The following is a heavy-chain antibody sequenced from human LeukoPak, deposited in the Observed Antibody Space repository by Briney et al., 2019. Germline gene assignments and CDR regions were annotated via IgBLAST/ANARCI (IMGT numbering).Heavy chain of an antibody. Sequence: PGGSLRLSCAASGFTFSSYNMNWVRQAPGKGLEWVSSISYSSRARYYADSVKGRFTISRDNFKDSLYLQMDSLRAEDTAVYYYARAYCSSTSCFGWGQGTLVTVSS. V-gene: IGHV3-48*01. CDR2: ISYSSRAR. CDR3: ARAYCSSTSCFG. CDR1: GFTFSSYN. J-gene: IGHJ4*02. D-gene: IGHD2-2*01.